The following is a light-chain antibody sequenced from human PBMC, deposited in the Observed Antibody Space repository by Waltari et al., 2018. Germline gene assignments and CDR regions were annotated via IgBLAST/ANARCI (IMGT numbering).Light chain of an antibody. CDR1: SSNVGHYNY. CDR2: EVT. Sequence: QSALTQPTSVSGSLGQSITISCTGTSSNVGHYNYVSWYQHHPDNAPKLIIYEVTNRPSCFSTRFSGSKSVNTASLTISGLQAEDEAFYYCSSYTISSAIFIFGGGTKVTV. CDR3: SSYTISSAIFI. V-gene: IGLV2-14*01. J-gene: IGLJ2*01.